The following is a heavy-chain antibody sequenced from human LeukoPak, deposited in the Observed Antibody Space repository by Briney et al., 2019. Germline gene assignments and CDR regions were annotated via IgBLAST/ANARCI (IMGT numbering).Heavy chain of an antibody. CDR3: ARDSIWFGEFYYFDY. CDR2: VGTDGSTV. Sequence: GGSLRLSCATSGFTFSAYWMNWVRQGPGKGLVWVARVGTDGSTVNYADSVKGRFTISRDNSKNTLYLQMNSLRAEDTAVYYCARDSIWFGEFYYFDYWGQGTLVTVSS. CDR1: GFTFSAYW. V-gene: IGHV3-74*01. D-gene: IGHD3-10*01. J-gene: IGHJ4*02.